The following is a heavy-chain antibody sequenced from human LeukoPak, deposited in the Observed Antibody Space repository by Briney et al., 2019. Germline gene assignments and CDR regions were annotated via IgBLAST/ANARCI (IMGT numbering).Heavy chain of an antibody. Sequence: SETLSLTCAVSGESFSGYFWSWIRQPPGKGLEWIGYIYYSGSTNYNPSLKSRVTISVDTSKNQFSLKLSSVTAADTAVYYCARQGMETQFDYWGQGTLVTVSS. CDR2: IYYSGST. CDR3: ARQGMETQFDY. D-gene: IGHD1-1*01. V-gene: IGHV4-59*08. CDR1: GESFSGYF. J-gene: IGHJ4*02.